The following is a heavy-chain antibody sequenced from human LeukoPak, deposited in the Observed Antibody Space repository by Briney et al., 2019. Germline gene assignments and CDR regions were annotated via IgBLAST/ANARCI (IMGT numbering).Heavy chain of an antibody. Sequence: GGSLRLSCAASGFTFSSYWMSWVRQAPGKGLEWVANIKQDGSEKYYVDSVKGRFTISRDNAKNSLYLQMNSLRAEDTAVYYCARDIVATIGLLHDYWGQGTLVTVSS. J-gene: IGHJ4*02. CDR1: GFTFSSYW. D-gene: IGHD5-12*01. CDR2: IKQDGSEK. V-gene: IGHV3-7*05. CDR3: ARDIVATIGLLHDY.